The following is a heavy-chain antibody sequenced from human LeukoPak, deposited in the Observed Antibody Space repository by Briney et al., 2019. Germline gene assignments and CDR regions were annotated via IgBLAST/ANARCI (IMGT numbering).Heavy chain of an antibody. CDR1: GFTFTTYW. CDR2: INTDGSDP. D-gene: IGHD3-16*01. Sequence: GGSLRLSCAASGFTFTTYWMHWVRQAPGKGLVWVSGINTDGSDPRYADSVEGRFTISRDNAKDTLYLQMKSLRDEDTAVYYCARDFKDLGAWGQGALVTVSS. CDR3: ARDFKDLGA. J-gene: IGHJ5*02. V-gene: IGHV3-74*01.